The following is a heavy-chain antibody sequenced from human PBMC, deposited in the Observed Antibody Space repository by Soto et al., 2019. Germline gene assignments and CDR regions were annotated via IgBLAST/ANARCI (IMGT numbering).Heavy chain of an antibody. J-gene: IGHJ3*02. Sequence: GGSLRLSCAASGFTFSSYAMSWVRQAPGKGLEWVSAISGSGGSTYYADSVKGRFTISRDNSKNTLYLQMSSLRVEDTAVYYCARKTYYYDSSGYSSRGDAFDIWGQGTMVTVSS. CDR1: GFTFSSYA. D-gene: IGHD3-22*01. V-gene: IGHV3-23*01. CDR3: ARKTYYYDSSGYSSRGDAFDI. CDR2: ISGSGGST.